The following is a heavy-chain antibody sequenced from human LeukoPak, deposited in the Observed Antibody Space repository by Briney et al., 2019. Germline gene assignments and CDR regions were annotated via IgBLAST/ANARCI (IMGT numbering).Heavy chain of an antibody. Sequence: SVKFSCKASGGTFSSYAISCVRQAPGQGVEWMGRIIPILGIANYAQKFQGRVTITADKSTSTAYMELSSLRSEDTAVYYCARMATANIPFDYWGQGTLATVSS. D-gene: IGHD5-24*01. CDR3: ARMATANIPFDY. J-gene: IGHJ4*02. CDR2: IIPILGIA. CDR1: GGTFSSYA. V-gene: IGHV1-69*04.